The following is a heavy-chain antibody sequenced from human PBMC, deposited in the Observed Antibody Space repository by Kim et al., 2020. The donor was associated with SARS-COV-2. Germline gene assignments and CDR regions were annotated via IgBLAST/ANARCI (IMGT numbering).Heavy chain of an antibody. CDR2: FDPEDGET. CDR3: ATATASRLRFFEWLCAFDI. D-gene: IGHD3-3*01. CDR1: GYTLTELS. Sequence: ASVKVSCKVSGYTLTELSMHWVRQAPGKGLEWMGGFDPEDGETIYAQKFQGRVTMTEDTSTDTAYMELSSLRSEDTAVYYCATATASRLRFFEWLCAFDIWGQGTMVTVSS. V-gene: IGHV1-24*01. J-gene: IGHJ3*02.